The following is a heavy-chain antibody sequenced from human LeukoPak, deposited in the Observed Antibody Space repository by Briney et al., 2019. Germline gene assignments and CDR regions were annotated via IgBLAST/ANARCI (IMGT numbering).Heavy chain of an antibody. J-gene: IGHJ3*02. CDR2: ISWNSGSI. D-gene: IGHD4-17*01. CDR1: GFTLDDYA. V-gene: IGHV3-9*03. CDR3: AKATRGGDYGTARAFDI. Sequence: QPGRSLLLSCAASGFTLDDYAMHWVRQAPGKGLEWVSGISWNSGSIGYADSVKGRFTISRDNAKNSLYLQMNSLRAEDMALYYCAKATRGGDYGTARAFDIWGQGTMVTVSS.